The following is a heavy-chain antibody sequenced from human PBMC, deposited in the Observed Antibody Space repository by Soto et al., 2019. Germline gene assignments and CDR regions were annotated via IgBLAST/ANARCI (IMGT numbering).Heavy chain of an antibody. Sequence: ASVKVSCKASGGTFSSYTISWVRQAPGQGLEWMGRIIPILGIANYAQKFQGRVTITADKSTSTAYMELSSLRSEDTAVYYCARVQSFSSYGSSYYYYYMDVWGKGTTVTVSS. D-gene: IGHD5-18*01. CDR1: GGTFSSYT. CDR3: ARVQSFSSYGSSYYYYYMDV. J-gene: IGHJ6*03. V-gene: IGHV1-69*02. CDR2: IIPILGIA.